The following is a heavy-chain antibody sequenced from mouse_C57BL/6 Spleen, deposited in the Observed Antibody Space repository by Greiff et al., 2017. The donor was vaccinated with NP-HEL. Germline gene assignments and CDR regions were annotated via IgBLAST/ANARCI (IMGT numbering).Heavy chain of an antibody. CDR1: GFTFSSYG. CDR2: ISSGGSYT. J-gene: IGHJ2*01. V-gene: IGHV5-6*01. CDR3: ARHETTVVAPGD. D-gene: IGHD1-1*01. Sequence: EVQRVESGGDLVKPGGSLKLSCAASGFTFSSYGMSWVRQTPDKRLEWVATISSGGSYTYYPDSVKGRFTISRDNAKNALYLQMSSLKSEDTAMYYCARHETTVVAPGDWGQGTTLTVSS.